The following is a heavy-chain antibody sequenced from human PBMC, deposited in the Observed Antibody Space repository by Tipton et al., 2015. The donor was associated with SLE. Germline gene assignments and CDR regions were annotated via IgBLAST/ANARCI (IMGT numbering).Heavy chain of an antibody. V-gene: IGHV4-59*11. Sequence: TLSLTCTVSGGSISSHYWSWIRQPPGKGRVWIGCIYYSGSTNYNPSRKSRVTISTDTSKNQFSLKLGSVTAAGTAVYYCARETVGWYPGAFDIWGQGTVVTVSS. J-gene: IGHJ3*02. CDR3: ARETVGWYPGAFDI. CDR1: GGSISSHY. CDR2: IYYSGST. D-gene: IGHD2-15*01.